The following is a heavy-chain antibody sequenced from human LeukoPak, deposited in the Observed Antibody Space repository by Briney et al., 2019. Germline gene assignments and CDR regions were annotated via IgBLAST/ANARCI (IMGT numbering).Heavy chain of an antibody. Sequence: SETLSLTCAVYGGSFSGYYWSWIRQPPGKGLGWIGYIYYSGSTNYNPSLKSRVTISVDTSKNQFSLKLSSVTAADTAVYYCARVDGSGSYYGYYYYMDVWGKGTTVTISS. J-gene: IGHJ6*03. CDR1: GGSFSGYY. CDR2: IYYSGST. D-gene: IGHD3-10*01. CDR3: ARVDGSGSYYGYYYYMDV. V-gene: IGHV4-59*01.